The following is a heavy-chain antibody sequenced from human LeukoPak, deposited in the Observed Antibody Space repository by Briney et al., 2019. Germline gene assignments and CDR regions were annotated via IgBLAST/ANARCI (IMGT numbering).Heavy chain of an antibody. J-gene: IGHJ6*03. CDR1: GYTFTTYD. Sequence: ASVNVSCKASGYTFTTYDINWVRQATGQGLEWMGWMNSNSDKTGYAQKFQGRVTMTRNTSISTAYMELSSLRSEDTLVYYCARSSGTVASSFDYYYYYVDVWGKGTTVTISS. CDR3: ARSSGTVASSFDYYYYYVDV. V-gene: IGHV1-8*01. D-gene: IGHD4-17*01. CDR2: MNSNSDKT.